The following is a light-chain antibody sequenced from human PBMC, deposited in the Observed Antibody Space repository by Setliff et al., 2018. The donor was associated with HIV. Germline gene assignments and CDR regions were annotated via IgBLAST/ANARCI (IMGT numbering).Light chain of an antibody. CDR1: SSDVGSYDF. CDR2: DVS. J-gene: IGLJ1*01. CDR3: ASYRPNDLGV. V-gene: IGLV2-14*03. Sequence: SVLVQPASVSGSPGQSVAVSCTGTSSDVGSYDFVSWYQQLPGKAPKLLIYDVSDRPSGVSHRFSGSKSGNTASLTISGLQSEDEADYYCASYRPNDLGVFGTGTKVTVL.